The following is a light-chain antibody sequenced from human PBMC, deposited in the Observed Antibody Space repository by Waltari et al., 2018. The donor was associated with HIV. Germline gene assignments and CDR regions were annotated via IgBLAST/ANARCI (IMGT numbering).Light chain of an antibody. V-gene: IGLV1-36*01. CDR1: DSNIGSHA. J-gene: IGLJ2*01. Sequence: QSVLTQSPSVSEAPGQRVTISCSGRDSNIGSHALPWYQQFPGKPPRLLVYNDDLILSGVSDRLSASKSGTSASLAINDLQSEHESHYYCAAWDDGLNGVIFGGGTKVTVL. CDR3: AAWDDGLNGVI. CDR2: NDD.